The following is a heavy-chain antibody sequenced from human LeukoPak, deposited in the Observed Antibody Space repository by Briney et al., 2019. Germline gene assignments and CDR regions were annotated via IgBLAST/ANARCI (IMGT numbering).Heavy chain of an antibody. Sequence: PGGSLRLSCAVSGFPLSFFEINWVRQAPGKGLEWVSNIASSGRTRYYADSVKGRFSISRDNAKNSLYLQMNTLRVEDTGVYYCALLAVASDFDYWGQGALVTVSS. CDR3: ALLAVASDFDY. J-gene: IGHJ4*02. CDR2: IASSGRTR. D-gene: IGHD6-19*01. V-gene: IGHV3-48*03. CDR1: GFPLSFFE.